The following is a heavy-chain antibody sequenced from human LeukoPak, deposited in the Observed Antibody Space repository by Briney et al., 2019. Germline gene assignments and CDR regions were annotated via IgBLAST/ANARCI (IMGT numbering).Heavy chain of an antibody. Sequence: GRSLRLSCAASGFTFDDYAMHWVRQAPGKGLEWVSGISWNSGSIGYADSVKGRFTISRDNAKNSLYLQMNSLRAEDTALYYCANQVGYWGQGTLVTVSS. CDR2: ISWNSGSI. CDR1: GFTFDDYA. V-gene: IGHV3-9*01. CDR3: ANQVGY. J-gene: IGHJ4*02.